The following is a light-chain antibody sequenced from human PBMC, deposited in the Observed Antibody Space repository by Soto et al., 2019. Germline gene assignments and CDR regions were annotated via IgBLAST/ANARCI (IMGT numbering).Light chain of an antibody. CDR3: EQYNNWPRT. V-gene: IGKV3-15*01. CDR2: VAS. CDR1: QSVSSN. J-gene: IGKJ1*01. Sequence: EIVMTQSPATLSVSPGERATLSCSASQSVSSNLAWYQHKPCHAPRLLIYVASTRDTGIPARFSGSGSGTEFTLAISSLQSEDFAVYYCEQYNNWPRTFGQGTKVEIK.